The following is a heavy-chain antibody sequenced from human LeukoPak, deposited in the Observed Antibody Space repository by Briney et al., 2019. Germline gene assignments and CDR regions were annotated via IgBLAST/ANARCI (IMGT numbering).Heavy chain of an antibody. CDR3: ARVRYSSGWYYYYGMDV. Sequence: SVKVSCKASGGXFSSYAISWVRQAPGQGLEWMGGIIPIFGTANYAQKFQGRVTITADESTSTAYMELSSLRSEDTAVYYCARVRYSSGWYYYYGMDVWGQGTTVTVSS. CDR1: GGXFSSYA. J-gene: IGHJ6*02. CDR2: IIPIFGTA. V-gene: IGHV1-69*13. D-gene: IGHD6-19*01.